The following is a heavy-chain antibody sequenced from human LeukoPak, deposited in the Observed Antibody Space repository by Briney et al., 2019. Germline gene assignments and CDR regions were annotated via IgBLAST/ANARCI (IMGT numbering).Heavy chain of an antibody. CDR3: AKVLSRKWELRLYFFDY. CDR2: IKQDGNEK. V-gene: IGHV3-7*03. D-gene: IGHD1-26*01. J-gene: IGHJ4*02. CDR1: GFTFTSHW. Sequence: GGSLRLSCGASGFTFTSHWMSWVRQAPGKGLEWVANIKQDGNEKYYVESVKGRFIISRDNSKNTLYLQMNSLRAEDTAVYYCAKVLSRKWELRLYFFDYWGQGTLLTVSS.